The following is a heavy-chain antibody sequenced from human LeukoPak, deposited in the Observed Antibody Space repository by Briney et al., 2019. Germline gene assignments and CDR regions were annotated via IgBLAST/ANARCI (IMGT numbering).Heavy chain of an antibody. D-gene: IGHD2-21*01. CDR2: TTGLGDNT. V-gene: IGHV3-23*01. CDR1: GFFFSDSA. J-gene: IGHJ2*01. Sequence: GGSLRLSCAASGFFFSDSAMAWVRQAPGKGLEWVSTTTGLGDNTHYADSVKGRFTISRDNSKNTLHLQMNSLRPDDTAVYYCAKDGPYCGGITCYFRYFDLWGRGTLVTVSS. CDR3: AKDGPYCGGITCYFRYFDL.